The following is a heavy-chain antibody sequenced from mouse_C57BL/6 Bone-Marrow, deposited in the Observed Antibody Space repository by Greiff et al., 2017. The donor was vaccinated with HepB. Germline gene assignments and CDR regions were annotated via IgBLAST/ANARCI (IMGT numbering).Heavy chain of an antibody. J-gene: IGHJ4*01. CDR2: ISNLAYSI. CDR1: GFTFSDYG. V-gene: IGHV5-15*01. D-gene: IGHD4-1*01. CDR3: ARLGPLGAMDY. Sequence: EVQLVESGGGLVQPGGSLKLSCAASGFTFSDYGMAWVRQAPRKGPEWVAFISNLAYSIYYADTVTGRFTISRENAKNTLYLEMSSLRSEDTAMYYCARLGPLGAMDYWGQGTSVTVSS.